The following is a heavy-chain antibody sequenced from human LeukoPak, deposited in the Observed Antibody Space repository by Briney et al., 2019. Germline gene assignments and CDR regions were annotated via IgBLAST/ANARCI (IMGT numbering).Heavy chain of an antibody. CDR3: ARGGSGYYPAALDY. CDR1: GFTFSSYA. D-gene: IGHD3-3*01. J-gene: IGHJ4*02. Sequence: GRSLRLSCAASGFTFSSYAMHWVRQAPGKGLEWVAVISYDGSNKCYADSVKGRFTISRDNSKNTLYLQMNSLRAEDTAVYYCARGGSGYYPAALDYWGQGTLVTVSS. V-gene: IGHV3-30-3*01. CDR2: ISYDGSNK.